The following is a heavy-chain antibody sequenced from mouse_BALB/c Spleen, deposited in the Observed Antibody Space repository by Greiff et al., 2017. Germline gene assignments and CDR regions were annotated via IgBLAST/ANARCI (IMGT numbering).Heavy chain of an antibody. J-gene: IGHJ1*01. CDR3: ANWDGDWYFDV. V-gene: IGHV1-7*01. Sequence: QVQLKQSGAELAKPGASVKMSCKASGYTFTSYWMHWVKQRPGQGLEWIGYINPSTGYTEYNQKFKDKATLTADKSSSTAYMQLSSLTSEDSAVYYCANWDGDWYFDVWGAGTTVTVSS. CDR1: GYTFTSYW. CDR2: INPSTGYT. D-gene: IGHD4-1*02.